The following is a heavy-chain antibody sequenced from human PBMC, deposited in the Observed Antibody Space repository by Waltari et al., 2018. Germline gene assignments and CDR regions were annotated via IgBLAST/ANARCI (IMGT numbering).Heavy chain of an antibody. V-gene: IGHV4-38-2*01. Sequence: QVQLQESGPGLVKPSETLSLTCAVSAYSISSGYYWGWIRQPPGKGLEWIGSIYHSGSTYINPSVKRRVTISVDTAKSQGSLKLSSVAAADTAVYYCARLGFSGYWGQGTLVTVSS. D-gene: IGHD3-10*01. CDR2: IYHSGST. J-gene: IGHJ4*02. CDR3: ARLGFSGY. CDR1: AYSISSGYY.